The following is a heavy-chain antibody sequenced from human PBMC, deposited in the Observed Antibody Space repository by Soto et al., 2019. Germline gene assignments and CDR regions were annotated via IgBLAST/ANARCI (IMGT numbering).Heavy chain of an antibody. CDR3: ARIAAAQIIFDY. Sequence: SETLSLTCTVSGGSISSSSYYWGWIRQPPGKGLEWIGSIYYSGSTYYNPSLKSRVTISVDTSKNQFSLKLSSVTAADTAVYYCARIAAAQIIFDYWGQGTLVTVSS. D-gene: IGHD6-13*01. CDR2: IYYSGST. CDR1: GGSISSSSYY. V-gene: IGHV4-39*01. J-gene: IGHJ4*02.